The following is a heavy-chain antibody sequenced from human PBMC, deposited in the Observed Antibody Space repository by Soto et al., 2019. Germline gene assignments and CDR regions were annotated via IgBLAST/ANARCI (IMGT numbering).Heavy chain of an antibody. Sequence: GESLKISCKGSGYSFTSYWIGWVRQMPGKGLEWMGIIYPGDSDTRYSPSFQGQVTISADKSISTAYPQWSSLKASDTAMYYCARGYSSSSGRYYYYYGMDVWGQGTTVTVSS. CDR1: GYSFTSYW. D-gene: IGHD6-6*01. CDR3: ARGYSSSSGRYYYYYGMDV. J-gene: IGHJ6*02. V-gene: IGHV5-51*01. CDR2: IYPGDSDT.